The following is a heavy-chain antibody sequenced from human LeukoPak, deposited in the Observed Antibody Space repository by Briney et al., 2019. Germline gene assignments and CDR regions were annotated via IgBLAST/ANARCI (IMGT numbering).Heavy chain of an antibody. J-gene: IGHJ4*02. V-gene: IGHV3-53*01. Sequence: GGSLRLSCAASGFTVNANYMSWVRQAPGKGLEWVSLIYSDGDTLYADSVKGQFTISRDNSKNTLYLQMNSLRAEDTAVYYCASGSGSYLRPDYWGQGTLVTVSS. CDR2: IYSDGDT. CDR1: GFTVNANY. CDR3: ASGSGSYLRPDY. D-gene: IGHD3-10*01.